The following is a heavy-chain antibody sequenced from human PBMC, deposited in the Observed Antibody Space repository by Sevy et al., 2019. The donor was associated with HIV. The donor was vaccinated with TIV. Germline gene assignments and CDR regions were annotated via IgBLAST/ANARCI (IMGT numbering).Heavy chain of an antibody. V-gene: IGHV3-7*01. J-gene: IGHJ3*02. D-gene: IGHD3-3*01. CDR2: IKQDGSEK. CDR1: GFTFSSYW. CDR3: ARDRITIFGSAFDI. Sequence: GGSLRLSCAASGFTFSSYWMSWVRQAPGKGLEWVANIKQDGSEKYYVDSVRGRFTISRDNAKNSLYLQMYSLRAEDMAMYYCARDRITIFGSAFDIWGQGTMVTVSS.